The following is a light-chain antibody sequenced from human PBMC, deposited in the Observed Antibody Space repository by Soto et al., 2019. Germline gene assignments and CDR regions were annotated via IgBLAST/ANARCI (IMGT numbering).Light chain of an antibody. CDR2: AAS. V-gene: IGKV1-16*02. CDR1: QGISNH. CDR3: QQYSSYPYT. J-gene: IGKJ2*01. Sequence: DIQMTQSPSSLSASVGDRVTITCRASQGISNHLAWLQQKPGKAPKSLIYAASSVQSGVPSNFSGSGSGTDFTLTINSLQPDDFATYYCQQYSSYPYTFGQGNKLEIK.